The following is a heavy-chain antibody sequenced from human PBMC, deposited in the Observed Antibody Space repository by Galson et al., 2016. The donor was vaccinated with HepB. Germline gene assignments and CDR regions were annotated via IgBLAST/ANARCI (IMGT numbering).Heavy chain of an antibody. V-gene: IGHV5-51*01. CDR3: ARTNSGWLYYFDY. CDR1: GYSFSSHW. CDR2: IYPGDSDT. J-gene: IGHJ4*02. Sequence: QSGAEVKKPGESLKISCKGSGYSFSSHWIGWVRQMPGKGLEWMGIIYPGDSDTRYGPSFQGQVTISADKSTSTAYLQWSSLKASDTAMYYCARTNSGWLYYFDYWGQGTLVTVSS. D-gene: IGHD5-12*01.